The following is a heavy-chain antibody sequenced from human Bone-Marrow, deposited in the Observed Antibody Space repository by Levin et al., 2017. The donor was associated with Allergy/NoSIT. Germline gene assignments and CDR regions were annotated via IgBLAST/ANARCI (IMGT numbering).Heavy chain of an antibody. V-gene: IGHV1-8*01. Sequence: ASVKVSCKASGHTFTTYDLNWVRQATGQGLEWMGWMNPNSGNTGYAQKFQGRVTMTRNTSISTAYMELSSLRSEDTAVYYCARDTRGYSGRVYYYYGMDVWGQGTTVTVSS. CDR1: GHTFTTYD. D-gene: IGHD5-12*01. CDR2: MNPNSGNT. J-gene: IGHJ6*02. CDR3: ARDTRGYSGRVYYYYGMDV.